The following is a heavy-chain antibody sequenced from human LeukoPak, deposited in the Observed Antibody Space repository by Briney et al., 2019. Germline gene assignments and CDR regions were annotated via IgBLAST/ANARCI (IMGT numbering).Heavy chain of an antibody. J-gene: IGHJ6*02. CDR1: GFTFSSYS. D-gene: IGHD2-2*01. CDR2: ISSSSSYI. Sequence: GGSLRLSCAASGFTFSSYSMNWVRQAPGEGLEWVSSISSSSSYIYYADSVKGRFTISRDNAKSSLYLQMNSLRAEDTAVNYCVRVVPAANYYYYGMDVWGQGTTVTVSS. V-gene: IGHV3-21*01. CDR3: VRVVPAANYYYYGMDV.